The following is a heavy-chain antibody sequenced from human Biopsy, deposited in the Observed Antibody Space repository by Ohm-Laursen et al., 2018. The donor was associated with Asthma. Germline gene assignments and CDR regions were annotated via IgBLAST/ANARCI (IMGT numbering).Heavy chain of an antibody. Sequence: GASVKVSCKASGYTFTSYYIHWVRQAPGQGLEWMGWISPFTGDTHFGQKFQGRVTMTTDTSTDTAYMELRSLRSDDTAVYYCARHPYNFGGFDYWGQGSLVLVSS. CDR2: ISPFTGDT. CDR3: ARHPYNFGGFDY. J-gene: IGHJ4*02. V-gene: IGHV1-18*04. D-gene: IGHD5-24*01. CDR1: GYTFTSYY.